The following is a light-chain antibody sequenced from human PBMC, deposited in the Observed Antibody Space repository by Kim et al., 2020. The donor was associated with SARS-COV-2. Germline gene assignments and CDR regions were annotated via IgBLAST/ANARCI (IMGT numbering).Light chain of an antibody. J-gene: IGLJ2*01. V-gene: IGLV3-19*01. CDR1: SLRNDY. CDR3: NSRDSSNNHLV. CDR2: GKN. Sequence: ALGQTVRITCQGDSLRNDYASWYQQKPGQAPVLVIYGKNDRPSGIPDRFSGSRTGNTASLTITGAQAEDEADYYCNSRDSSNNHLVFGGGTQLTVL.